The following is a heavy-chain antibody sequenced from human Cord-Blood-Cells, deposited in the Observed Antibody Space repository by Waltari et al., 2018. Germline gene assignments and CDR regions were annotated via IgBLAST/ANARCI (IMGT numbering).Heavy chain of an antibody. J-gene: IGHJ3*02. Sequence: EVQLVESGGGLIKPGGSLRLSCAASGFTVSSNYMSWVRQAPGKGLGWVSVSYSGGSTYYADSVKGRFTISRDNSKNTLYLQMNSLRAEDTAVYYCARVCSTSCYDAFDIWGQETMVTVSS. D-gene: IGHD2-2*01. CDR1: GFTVSSNY. V-gene: IGHV3-53*01. CDR3: ARVCSTSCYDAFDI. CDR2: SYSGGST.